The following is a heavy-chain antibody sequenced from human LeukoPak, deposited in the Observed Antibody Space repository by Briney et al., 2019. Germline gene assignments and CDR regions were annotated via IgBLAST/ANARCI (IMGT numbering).Heavy chain of an antibody. V-gene: IGHV3-23*01. CDR1: GFIFRSYA. D-gene: IGHD3-22*01. Sequence: GESLRLSCAASGFIFRSYAMSWVRQAPGKGLEWVSAISGRGGSTYYADSVKGRFTISRDNSKNTLYLQMNSLRAEDTAVYYCAKEGTDYYDSSELDYWGQGTLVTVSS. CDR3: AKEGTDYYDSSELDY. CDR2: ISGRGGST. J-gene: IGHJ4*02.